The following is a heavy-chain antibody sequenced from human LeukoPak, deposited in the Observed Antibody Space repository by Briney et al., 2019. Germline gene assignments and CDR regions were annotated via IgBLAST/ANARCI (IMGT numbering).Heavy chain of an antibody. Sequence: GGSLRLSCAASGFTFSSYAMSWVRQAPGKGLEWVSAISGSGGSTYYADSVKGRFTISRDNSKNTLCLQMNSLRAEDTAVYYCAKSAARSLDNGEDYWGQGTLVTVSS. D-gene: IGHD3-10*01. CDR3: AKSAARSLDNGEDY. CDR2: ISGSGGST. V-gene: IGHV3-23*01. J-gene: IGHJ4*02. CDR1: GFTFSSYA.